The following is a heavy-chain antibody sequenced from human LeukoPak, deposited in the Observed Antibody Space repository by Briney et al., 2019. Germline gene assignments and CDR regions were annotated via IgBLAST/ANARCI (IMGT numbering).Heavy chain of an antibody. J-gene: IGHJ4*02. CDR3: ARDQALYYYDSSGYRFDY. D-gene: IGHD3-22*01. Sequence: ASVKVSCKASGYTFTSYGISWVRQAPGQGLEWMGWISAYNGNTNYAQKVQGRVTMTTDTSTSTAYMELRSLRSDDTAVYYCARDQALYYYDSSGYRFDYWGQGTLVTVSS. V-gene: IGHV1-18*01. CDR2: ISAYNGNT. CDR1: GYTFTSYG.